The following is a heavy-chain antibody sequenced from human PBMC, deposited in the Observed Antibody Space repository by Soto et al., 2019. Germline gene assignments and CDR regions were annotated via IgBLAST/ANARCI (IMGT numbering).Heavy chain of an antibody. CDR3: ARRGSVAGFFDY. CDR2: IIPIFGTA. J-gene: IGHJ4*02. V-gene: IGHV1-69*06. D-gene: IGHD2-15*01. CDR1: GGTFSSYA. Sequence: GASVKVSCKASGGTFSSYAISWVRQAPGQGLEWMGGIIPIFGTANYAQKFQGRVTITADKSTSTAYMELSSLRSEDTAVYYCARRGSVAGFFDYWGQGTLVTVSS.